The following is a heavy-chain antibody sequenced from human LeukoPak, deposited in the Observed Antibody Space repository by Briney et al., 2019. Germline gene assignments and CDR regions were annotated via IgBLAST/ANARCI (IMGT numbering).Heavy chain of an antibody. Sequence: EASVKVSCKASGYTFTSYGISWVRQAPGQGLEWMGWISAYNGNTNYAQKLQGRVTMTTDTSTSTAYMELRSLRSDDTAVYYCARATDVWFGELLLDYWGQGILVTVSS. V-gene: IGHV1-18*01. D-gene: IGHD3-10*01. CDR1: GYTFTSYG. CDR2: ISAYNGNT. J-gene: IGHJ4*02. CDR3: ARATDVWFGELLLDY.